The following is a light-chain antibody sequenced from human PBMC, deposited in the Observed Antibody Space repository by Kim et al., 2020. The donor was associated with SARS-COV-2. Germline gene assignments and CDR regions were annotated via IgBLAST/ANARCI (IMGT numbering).Light chain of an antibody. CDR1: QSVGSI. J-gene: IGKJ1*01. V-gene: IGKV3-15*01. Sequence: VMMQSPATLSVSPGERATLSCRASQSVGSILAWYQQRPGQPPRLLIYDASTRATGIPARFSGSGSGTEFTLTISSLQSEDFAVYYCQQCNNWPPTFGQGTKVDIK. CDR2: DAS. CDR3: QQCNNWPPT.